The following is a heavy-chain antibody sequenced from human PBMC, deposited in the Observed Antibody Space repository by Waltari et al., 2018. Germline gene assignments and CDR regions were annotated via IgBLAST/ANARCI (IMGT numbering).Heavy chain of an antibody. CDR3: ASSLIYSSGWYHYYYGMDV. CDR1: GYTFTGYY. Sequence: QVQLVQFGAEVKKPGASVKVSCKASGYTFTGYYMHWVRQAPGQGLEWMGCTNPNMCGTNYAQKFQGSVTMTRDTSISTAYMELSRLRSDDTAVYYCASSLIYSSGWYHYYYGMDVWGQGTTVTVSS. D-gene: IGHD6-19*01. J-gene: IGHJ6*02. V-gene: IGHV1-2*02. CDR2: TNPNMCGT.